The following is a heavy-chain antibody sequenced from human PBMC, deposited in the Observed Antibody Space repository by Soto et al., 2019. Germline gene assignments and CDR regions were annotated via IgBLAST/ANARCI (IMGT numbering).Heavy chain of an antibody. CDR3: ARDGSSGSSYKNFFDP. D-gene: IGHD3-22*01. CDR1: CDPIATGCFY. Sequence: SLPRTVSCDPIATGCFYLRWNIHHPGMGLEWIGYIHHSGKAYYSPSFESRATISVDTSKSQFFLKLTPMTAADTAVYYCARDGSSGSSYKNFFDPGGQGMPVTVS. CDR2: IHHSGKA. V-gene: IGHV4-31*03. J-gene: IGHJ5*02.